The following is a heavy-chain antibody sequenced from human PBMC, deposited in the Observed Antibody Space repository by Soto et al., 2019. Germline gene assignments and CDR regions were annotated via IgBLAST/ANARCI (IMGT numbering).Heavy chain of an antibody. D-gene: IGHD6-13*01. J-gene: IGHJ5*02. V-gene: IGHV3-30*18. CDR1: GFTFSSYG. CDR3: AKGSSSWYYLVQYDWFDP. Sequence: PGGSLRLSCAASGFTFSSYGMHWVRQAPGKGLEWVAVISYDGSNKYYADSVKGRFTISRDNSKNTLYLQMNSLRAEDTAVYYCAKGSSSWYYLVQYDWFDPWGQGTLVTVSS. CDR2: ISYDGSNK.